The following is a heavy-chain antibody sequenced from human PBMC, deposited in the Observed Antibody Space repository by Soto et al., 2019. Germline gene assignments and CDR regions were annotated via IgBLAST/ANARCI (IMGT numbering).Heavy chain of an antibody. V-gene: IGHV3-33*01. J-gene: IGHJ6*03. Sequence: QVQLVESGGGVVQPGRSLRLSCAASGFTFSSYGMHWVRQAPGKGLEWVAVIWYDGSNKYYADSVKGRFTISRDNSKNTLYLKINSIRAEDTAVYYCARGLFCTSASCYAAGIHNYYYYYMDVWGKGTTVTVSS. CDR2: IWYDGSNK. CDR3: ARGLFCTSASCYAAGIHNYYYYYMDV. CDR1: GFTFSSYG. D-gene: IGHD2-2*01.